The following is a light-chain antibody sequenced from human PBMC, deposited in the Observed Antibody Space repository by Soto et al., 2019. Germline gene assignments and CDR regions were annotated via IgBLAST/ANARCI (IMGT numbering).Light chain of an antibody. Sequence: DIQMTQSPSSLSASVGDRVTITGRASQTISNFLNWYQKTKGKAPTLLIYSASSLQRGVPANFSGSGSGADFTLTISHVRPEDLATYYCQQTYSDPHTFGQGTKVDIK. CDR2: SAS. CDR3: QQTYSDPHT. CDR1: QTISNF. J-gene: IGKJ2*01. V-gene: IGKV1-39*01.